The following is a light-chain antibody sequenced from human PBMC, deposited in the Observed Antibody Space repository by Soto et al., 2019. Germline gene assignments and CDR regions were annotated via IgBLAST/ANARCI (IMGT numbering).Light chain of an antibody. CDR3: QQYGSSPPYT. Sequence: EVVLTQSPGTLSLSPWERATLSCRASQSVSNNYFAWYQQKHGQAPRLLIFGSSDRATGIPDRCSGSGSGTHVTLTISRLEPEDFAVYYCQQYGSSPPYTFGQGTKLEI. CDR2: GSS. V-gene: IGKV3-20*01. J-gene: IGKJ2*01. CDR1: QSVSNNY.